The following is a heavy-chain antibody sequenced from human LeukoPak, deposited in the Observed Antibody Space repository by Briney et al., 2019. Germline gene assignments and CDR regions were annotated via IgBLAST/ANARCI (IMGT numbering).Heavy chain of an antibody. J-gene: IGHJ4*02. D-gene: IGHD3-22*01. CDR3: ARPQVYDSSGYYYGY. CDR1: GYTFTSYD. V-gene: IGHV1-8*01. Sequence: ASVKVSCTASGYTFTSYDINWVRQATGQGLEWMGWMNPNSGNTGYAQKFQGRVTMTRDTSISTAYMELSSLRSEDTAVYYCARPQVYDSSGYYYGYWGQGTLVTVSS. CDR2: MNPNSGNT.